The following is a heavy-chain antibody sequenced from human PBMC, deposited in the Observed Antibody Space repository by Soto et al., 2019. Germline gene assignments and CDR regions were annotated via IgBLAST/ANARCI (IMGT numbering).Heavy chain of an antibody. CDR1: GFTLSSYG. D-gene: IGHD3-16*01. CDR3: AIDGGY. Sequence: PGGVLRVTCTASGFTLSSYGLHWVRQAPGKGLEWVAVISYDGSDKYYADSVKGRFTISRDNSKNTAYLQMNSLRAEDTAVYYCAIDGGYWGQGSLVTVSS. J-gene: IGHJ4*02. CDR2: ISYDGSDK. V-gene: IGHV3-30*03.